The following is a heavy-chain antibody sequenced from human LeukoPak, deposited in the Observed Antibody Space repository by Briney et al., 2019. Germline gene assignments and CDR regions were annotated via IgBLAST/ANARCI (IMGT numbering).Heavy chain of an antibody. J-gene: IGHJ3*02. CDR3: AKVRAYYYDSSGYYYPEAFDI. CDR2: ISGDGGST. D-gene: IGHD3-22*01. Sequence: PGGSLRLYCAASGFTFDDYAMHWVRQAPGKGLEWVSLISGDGGSTYYADSVKGRFTISRDNSKNSLYLQMNSLRTEDTALYYCAKVRAYYYDSSGYYYPEAFDIWGQGTMVTVSS. V-gene: IGHV3-43*02. CDR1: GFTFDDYA.